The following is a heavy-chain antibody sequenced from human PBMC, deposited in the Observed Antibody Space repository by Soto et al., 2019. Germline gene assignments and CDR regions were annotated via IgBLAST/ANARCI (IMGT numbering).Heavy chain of an antibody. CDR1: GYTFTDYY. CDR3: ARERHMDV. V-gene: IGHV1-2*04. J-gene: IGHJ6*02. Sequence: QVQLVQSGAVVKKPGASVRVSCKASGYTFTDYYMHWARQAPGQGLEWMGWINPSTGVTTYAPKFQGWVTLTRDASVNTVYMDLNNLTSNDTAVYYCARERHMDVWGQGTTVIVSS. CDR2: INPSTGVT. D-gene: IGHD6-25*01.